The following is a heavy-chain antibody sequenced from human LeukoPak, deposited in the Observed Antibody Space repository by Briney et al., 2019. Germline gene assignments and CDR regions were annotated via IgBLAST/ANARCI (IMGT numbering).Heavy chain of an antibody. CDR1: GFTVSAYA. D-gene: IGHD3-3*01. Sequence: GSLRLSCAASGFTVSAYAMAWVRQAPGKGLEWVSTIYDDNTYYADSVKGRFAISTDNSRNTLYLQMNSLRVEDTAVYYCAKEMEDAFDIWGQGTMVTVSS. CDR3: AKEMEDAFDI. J-gene: IGHJ3*02. V-gene: IGHV3-23*01. CDR2: IYDDNT.